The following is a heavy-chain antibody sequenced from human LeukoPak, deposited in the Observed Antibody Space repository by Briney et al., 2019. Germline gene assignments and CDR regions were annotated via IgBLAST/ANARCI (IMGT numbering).Heavy chain of an antibody. V-gene: IGHV3-69-1*02. CDR3: AKDNGGYVVFDS. CDR1: GPSGFTFSDHY. D-gene: IGHD5-12*01. J-gene: IGHJ4*02. CDR2: ITSRSTI. Sequence: GGSLRLSCAASGPSGFTFSDHYMDWVRQAPGGGLEWVSTITSRSTITYYTDSVKGRFTISRDNSKTTLYLQLSSLRVEDTAIYYCAKDNGGYVVFDSWGQGTLVTVSS.